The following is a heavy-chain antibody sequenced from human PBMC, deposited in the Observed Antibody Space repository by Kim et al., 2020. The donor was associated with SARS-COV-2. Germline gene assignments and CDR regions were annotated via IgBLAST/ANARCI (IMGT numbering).Heavy chain of an antibody. CDR3: AKVSDSSGYYPFDY. J-gene: IGHJ4*02. CDR2: IYSGGSST. Sequence: GGSLRLSCAASGFTFSSYAMSWVRQAPGKGLEWVSVIYSGGSSTYYADSVKGRFTISRDNSKNTLYLQMNSLRAEDTAVYYCAKVSDSSGYYPFDYWGQGTLVTVSS. CDR1: GFTFSSYA. V-gene: IGHV3-23*03. D-gene: IGHD3-22*01.